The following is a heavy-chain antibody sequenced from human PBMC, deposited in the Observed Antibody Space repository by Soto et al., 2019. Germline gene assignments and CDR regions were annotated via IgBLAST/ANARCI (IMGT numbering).Heavy chain of an antibody. V-gene: IGHV3-74*01. CDR3: ARVAYYDSSGYVDY. Sequence: PWGSLRLSCAASVFTFSSYWMHWVRQAPGKGLVWVSRINSDGSSTSYADSVKGRFTISRDNAKNTLYLQMSSLRAEDTAVYYCARVAYYDSSGYVDYWGQGTLVTVSS. CDR1: VFTFSSYW. D-gene: IGHD3-22*01. J-gene: IGHJ4*02. CDR2: INSDGSST.